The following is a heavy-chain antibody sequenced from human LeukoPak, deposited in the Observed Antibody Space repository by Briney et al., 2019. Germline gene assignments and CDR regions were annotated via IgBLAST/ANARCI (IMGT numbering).Heavy chain of an antibody. CDR2: ISGSGGST. Sequence: GGSLRLSCAASGFTFSSYAMSWVRQAPGKGLEWVSAISGSGGSTYYADSVKGRFTISRDNPKNTLYLQMNSLRAEDTAVYYCAKGLHGPLWFGGNDYWGQGTLVTVSS. J-gene: IGHJ4*02. D-gene: IGHD3-10*01. CDR1: GFTFSSYA. V-gene: IGHV3-23*01. CDR3: AKGLHGPLWFGGNDY.